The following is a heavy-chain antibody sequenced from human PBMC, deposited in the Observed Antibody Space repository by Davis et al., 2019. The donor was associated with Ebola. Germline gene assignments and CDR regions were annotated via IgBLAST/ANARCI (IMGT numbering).Heavy chain of an antibody. CDR3: ARYSGTYRDY. CDR2: IRYDGSNK. J-gene: IGHJ4*02. D-gene: IGHD1-26*01. V-gene: IGHV3-30*02. CDR1: GFTFSSYG. Sequence: GESLKISCAASGFTFSSYGMHWVRQAPGKGLEWVAFIRYDGSNKYYADSVKGRFTISRDNSKNTLYLQMNSLRAEDTAVYYCARYSGTYRDYWGQGTLVTVSS.